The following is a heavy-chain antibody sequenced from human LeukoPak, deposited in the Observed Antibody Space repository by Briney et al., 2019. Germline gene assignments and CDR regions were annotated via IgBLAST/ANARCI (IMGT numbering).Heavy chain of an antibody. CDR1: GGSISSGSYY. J-gene: IGHJ6*03. D-gene: IGHD3-10*01. CDR2: IYYSGST. V-gene: IGHV4-39*01. CDR3: ARHRYYYRSGSYYGAPYYMDV. Sequence: SETLSLTCTVSGGSISSGSYYWSWVRQPPGKGLEWIGSIYYSGSTYYNPSLKSRVTISVDTSKNHFSLKLSSVTAADTAVYYCARHRYYYRSGSYYGAPYYMDVWGKGTTVTISS.